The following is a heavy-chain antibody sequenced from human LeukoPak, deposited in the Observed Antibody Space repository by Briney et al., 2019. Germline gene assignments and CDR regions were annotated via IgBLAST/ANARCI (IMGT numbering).Heavy chain of an antibody. V-gene: IGHV4-59*01. CDR3: ASRYGSGSYGFDF. D-gene: IGHD3-10*01. CDR1: GASISNYY. J-gene: IGHJ4*02. Sequence: PSETLSLTCTVSGASISNYYWTWIRQPPGKGLEWIGYYYYGGSTEYNPSLKSRVTISVDTFKNQFSLKLSSVAAADTAVYYCASRYGSGSYGFDFWGQGTLVTVSP. CDR2: YYYGGST.